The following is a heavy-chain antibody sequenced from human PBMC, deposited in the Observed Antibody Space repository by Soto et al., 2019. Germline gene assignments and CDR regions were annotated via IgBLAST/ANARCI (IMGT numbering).Heavy chain of an antibody. J-gene: IGHJ4*02. V-gene: IGHV3-74*01. CDR3: ARLSVGVVVPTTPVDY. D-gene: IGHD2-15*01. CDR1: GFSFSSFW. Sequence: EVQLVESGGGLVQPGGSLRLSCAASGFSFSSFWMHWVRQAPGKGLVWVSRINRDGSSTSYADSVEGRFTISRDNAKNTLYLQMNSLRAEDTAVYYCARLSVGVVVPTTPVDYWGQGTLVTVSS. CDR2: INRDGSST.